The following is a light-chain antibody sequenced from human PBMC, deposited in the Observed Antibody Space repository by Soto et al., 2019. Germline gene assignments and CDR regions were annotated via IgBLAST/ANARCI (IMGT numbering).Light chain of an antibody. CDR1: NSDVGGYNY. CDR3: CSYAGSYKGV. V-gene: IGLV2-11*01. J-gene: IGLJ1*01. CDR2: DVS. Sequence: QSVLTQHRSVSGSPGQSVTISRTGTNSDVGGYNYVSWYQQHPGKAPKLMIYDVSKRPSGVPDRFSGSKSGNTASLTISGLQAEDEADYYCCSYAGSYKGVFGTGTEVTVL.